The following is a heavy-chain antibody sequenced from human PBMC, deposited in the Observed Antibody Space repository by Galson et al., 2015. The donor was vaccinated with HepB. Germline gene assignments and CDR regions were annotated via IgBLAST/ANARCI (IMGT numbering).Heavy chain of an antibody. CDR1: GYTFNTYA. V-gene: IGHV7-4-1*02. CDR2: VNTGTGNP. J-gene: IGHJ6*02. Sequence: SVKVSCKASGYTFNTYAINWVRQAPGQGLEWMGWVNTGTGNPTYAPGFTGRFVFSLDTSLNTAHLQISSLKAEDTAVYYCARDLIWPHMDVWGQGTTVTVSS. CDR3: ARDLIWPHMDV. D-gene: IGHD3/OR15-3a*01.